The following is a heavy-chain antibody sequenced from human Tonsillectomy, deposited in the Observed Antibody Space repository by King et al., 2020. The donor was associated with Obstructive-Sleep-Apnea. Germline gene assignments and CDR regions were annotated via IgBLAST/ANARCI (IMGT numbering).Heavy chain of an antibody. D-gene: IGHD3-10*01. CDR1: GFTFSSYG. CDR2: INTRGTT. Sequence: VQLVESGGGMVQPGGSLRLSCAASGFTFSSYGISWVRQAPGKGLEGVSAINTRGTTFYAGSVRGRFTIYRDNSQYTVNLQVNSLRAEDTALYYCAKEGGGSGVYWVDSWGQGTLVTVSS. J-gene: IGHJ4*02. V-gene: IGHV3-23*04. CDR3: AKEGGGSGVYWVDS.